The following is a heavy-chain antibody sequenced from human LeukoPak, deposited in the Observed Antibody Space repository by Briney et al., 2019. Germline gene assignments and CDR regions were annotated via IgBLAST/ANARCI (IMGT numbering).Heavy chain of an antibody. D-gene: IGHD6-19*01. Sequence: GGSLRLSCAGSGFIFNNYAMHWVRQPPGKGLEWVSGISWNSGTTDYADSVRGRFTISRDNAKNSLYLQMDSLRVEDTAFYYCAKDNRRHYTSGPNPDSLHWGQGALVTVSS. CDR1: GFIFNNYA. J-gene: IGHJ4*02. V-gene: IGHV3-9*01. CDR2: ISWNSGTT. CDR3: AKDNRRHYTSGPNPDSLH.